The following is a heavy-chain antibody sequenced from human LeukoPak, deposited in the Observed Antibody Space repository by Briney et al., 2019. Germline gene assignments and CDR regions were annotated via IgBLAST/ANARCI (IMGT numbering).Heavy chain of an antibody. V-gene: IGHV3-23*01. CDR3: ARSDYYDSSRYYHGY. J-gene: IGHJ4*02. CDR1: GFTFSNYA. D-gene: IGHD3-22*01. Sequence: GGSLRLSCAASGFTFSNYAMSWVRQAPGKGLEWVSAISGSDGRTYYADSVKGRFTISRDNSKNTLYLQMSSLRAEDTAVYYCARSDYYDSSRYYHGYWGQGTLVTVSS. CDR2: ISGSDGRT.